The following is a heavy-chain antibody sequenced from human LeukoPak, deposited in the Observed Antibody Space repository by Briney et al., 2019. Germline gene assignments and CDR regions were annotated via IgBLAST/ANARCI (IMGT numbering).Heavy chain of an antibody. J-gene: IGHJ6*02. Sequence: GESLKISCKASGYSFTSYWIGWVRQMPGKGLEWMGIIYPGDSDTRYSPSFQGQVTISADKSISTAYLQWSSLKASDTAMYYCATTSNYDFWSGSMSLYYYYGMDVWGQGTTVTVSS. CDR2: IYPGDSDT. CDR1: GYSFTSYW. V-gene: IGHV5-51*01. CDR3: ATTSNYDFWSGSMSLYYYYGMDV. D-gene: IGHD3-3*01.